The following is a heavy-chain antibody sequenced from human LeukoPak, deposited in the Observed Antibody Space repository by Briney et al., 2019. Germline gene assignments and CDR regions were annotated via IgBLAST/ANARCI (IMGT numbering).Heavy chain of an antibody. D-gene: IGHD3-16*02. CDR2: ISYDGSNK. V-gene: IGHV3-30*01. CDR3: ARDNYDYVWGSYRYTGYYYYYYMDV. Sequence: GGSLRLSCAASGFTFSSYAMHWVRQAPGKGLEWVAVISYDGSNKYYADSVKGRFTISRDNSKNTLYLQMNSLRAEDTAVYYCARDNYDYVWGSYRYTGYYYYYYMDVWGKGTTVTVSS. CDR1: GFTFSSYA. J-gene: IGHJ6*03.